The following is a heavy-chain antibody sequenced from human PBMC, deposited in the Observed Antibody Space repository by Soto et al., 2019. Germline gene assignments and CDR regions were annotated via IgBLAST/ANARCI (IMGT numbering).Heavy chain of an antibody. D-gene: IGHD1-26*01. CDR3: ADTRFYDCYYFFDY. Sequence: SGPTLVNPTQTLTLTCSFSGFSLFTSGVGVGWVRQPPGKALEWLALISWNDDERYSPSLKSRLTIPKATPKNQVVLTMIKMDPVDTATFYFADTRFYDCYYFFDYWGQGTLV. J-gene: IGHJ4*02. V-gene: IGHV2-5*01. CDR2: ISWNDDE. CDR1: GFSLFTSGVG.